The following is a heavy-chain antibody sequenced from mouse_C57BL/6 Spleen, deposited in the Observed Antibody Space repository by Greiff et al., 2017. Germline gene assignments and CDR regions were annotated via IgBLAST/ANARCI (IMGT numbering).Heavy chain of an antibody. Sequence: VQLQQSGAELVKPGASVKISCKASGYAFSSYWMNWVKQRPGKGLEWIGQIYPGDGDTNYNGKFKGKATLTADQSSRTAYMQLSRLTSDDSAVYFCAREGIYYYGSREYFDVWGTGTTVTVSS. CDR3: AREGIYYYGSREYFDV. CDR1: GYAFSSYW. D-gene: IGHD1-1*01. V-gene: IGHV1-80*01. CDR2: IYPGDGDT. J-gene: IGHJ1*03.